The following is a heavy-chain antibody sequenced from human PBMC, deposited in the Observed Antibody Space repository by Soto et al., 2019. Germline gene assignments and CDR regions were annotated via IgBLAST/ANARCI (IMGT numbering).Heavy chain of an antibody. J-gene: IGHJ4*02. CDR3: ARDHHRAGGDYGLFDY. CDR1: GFTFSSYG. D-gene: IGHD4-17*01. V-gene: IGHV3-33*01. Sequence: GSLRLSCAASGFTFSSYGMHWVRQAPGKGLEWVAVIWYDGSNKYYADSVKGRFTISRDNSKNTLYLQMNSLRAEDTAVYYCARDHHRAGGDYGLFDYWGQGTLVTVSS. CDR2: IWYDGSNK.